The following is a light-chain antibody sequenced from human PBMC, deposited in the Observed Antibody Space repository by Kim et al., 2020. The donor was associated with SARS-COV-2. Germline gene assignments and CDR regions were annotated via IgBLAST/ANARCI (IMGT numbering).Light chain of an antibody. CDR1: QGIRNY. Sequence: DIQMTQSPSSLSASVGDRVTITCRASQGIRNYLAWYQQKPGEVPELLIYAAATLQSGVPSRFSGSGSGTDFILTISSLQPEDVATYYCQKYNSALWTFGQGTKVEIK. CDR3: QKYNSALWT. J-gene: IGKJ1*01. CDR2: AAA. V-gene: IGKV1-27*01.